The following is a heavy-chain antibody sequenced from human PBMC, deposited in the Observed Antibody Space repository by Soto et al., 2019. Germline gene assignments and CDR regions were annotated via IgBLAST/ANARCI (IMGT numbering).Heavy chain of an antibody. CDR1: GFTFSSYS. J-gene: IGHJ4*02. Sequence: QSGGSLRLSCAASGFTFSSYSMNWVRQAPGKGLEWVSYISSSSSTIYYADSVKGRFTISRDNAKNSLYLQMNSLRDEDTAVYYCARDEPYYYDSSGYYSYYFDHWGQGTLVTVSS. V-gene: IGHV3-48*02. CDR3: ARDEPYYYDSSGYYSYYFDH. CDR2: ISSSSSTI. D-gene: IGHD3-22*01.